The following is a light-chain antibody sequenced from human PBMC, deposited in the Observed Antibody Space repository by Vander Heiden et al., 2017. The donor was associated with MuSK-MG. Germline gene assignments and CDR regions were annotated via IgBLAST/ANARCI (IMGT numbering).Light chain of an antibody. J-gene: IGLJ1*01. CDR3: NSYTSSGTFV. Sequence: QSALTQPASVSGSPGQSITISCTGSSSDVGDYNYVSWYQQHPGRVPKLIISDVNHRPSGVSNRFSGSKSGNTASLTISGLQAEDEADYYCNSYTSSGTFVFGTGTAVTVL. V-gene: IGLV2-14*01. CDR2: DVN. CDR1: SSDVGDYNY.